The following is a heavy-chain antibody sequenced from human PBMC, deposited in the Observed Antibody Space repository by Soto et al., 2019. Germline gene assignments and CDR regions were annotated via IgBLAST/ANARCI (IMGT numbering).Heavy chain of an antibody. CDR2: IFHSGNV. CDR1: GSSLSPYY. CDR3: TRQDAGMDV. Sequence: PSETLSLTCAVSGSSLSPYYWGWVRQPPGKGLEWLGSIFHSGNVHYNPSLKSRVILSIDTSKSQFSLNLTAAIAADTAVYYCTRQDAGMDVWGQGTTVTVSS. V-gene: IGHV4-38-2*01. J-gene: IGHJ6*02.